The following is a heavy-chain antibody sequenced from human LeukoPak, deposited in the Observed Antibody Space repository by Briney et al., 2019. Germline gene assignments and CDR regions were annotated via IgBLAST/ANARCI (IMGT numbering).Heavy chain of an antibody. CDR2: IQYDGSNE. CDR3: AKAPGYGPYYYYYYYMDV. J-gene: IGHJ6*03. Sequence: GGSLRLSCAASGFTFSSYGMHWVRQAPGKGLEWVAYIQYDGSNEQYADSVKGRFTISRDNSKNTLYLQMNSLRAEDTAVYYCAKAPGYGPYYYYYYYMDVWGKGTTVTISS. CDR1: GFTFSSYG. V-gene: IGHV3-30*02. D-gene: IGHD5-18*01.